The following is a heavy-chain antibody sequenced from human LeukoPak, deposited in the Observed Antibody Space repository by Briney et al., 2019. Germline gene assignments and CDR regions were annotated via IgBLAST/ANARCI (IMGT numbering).Heavy chain of an antibody. V-gene: IGHV1-2*02. CDR1: GYTFTSYG. CDR3: ASSADFPTQADI. J-gene: IGHJ3*02. CDR2: INPNSGGT. D-gene: IGHD6-13*01. Sequence: GASVKVSCKASGYTFTSYGISWVRQAPGQGREWMGWINPNSGGTNCAQKFQGRVTMTRDTSISTAYMELSRLRSDDTAVYYCASSADFPTQADIWGQGTMVTVSS.